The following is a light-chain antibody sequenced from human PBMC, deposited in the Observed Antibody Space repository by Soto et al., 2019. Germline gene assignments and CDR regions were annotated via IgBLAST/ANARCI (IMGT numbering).Light chain of an antibody. Sequence: EIVLTQSPGTLDLSPGERTTLSSRASQSISSSYLAWYQQKPGQAPRLLIYGASSRATGIPDRFSGSGSGTDFTLTINRLEPEDFAVYYCQQYGSSPQTFGQGNKVDIK. J-gene: IGKJ1*01. CDR2: GAS. V-gene: IGKV3-20*01. CDR1: QSISSSY. CDR3: QQYGSSPQT.